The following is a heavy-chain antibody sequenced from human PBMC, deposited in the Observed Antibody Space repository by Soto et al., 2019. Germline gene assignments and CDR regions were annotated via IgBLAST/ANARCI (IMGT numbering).Heavy chain of an antibody. CDR3: ARYRATAVTTGPGDGMDV. Sequence: QVQLVQSGAEVKKPGSSVKVSCKASGGTFSSYTISWVRQAPGQGLEWMGRIIPILGIANYAQKFQGRVTITADXXTXTXYMELSSLRSEDTAVYYCARYRATAVTTGPGDGMDVWGQGTTVTVSS. D-gene: IGHD4-17*01. J-gene: IGHJ6*02. CDR2: IIPILGIA. V-gene: IGHV1-69*02. CDR1: GGTFSSYT.